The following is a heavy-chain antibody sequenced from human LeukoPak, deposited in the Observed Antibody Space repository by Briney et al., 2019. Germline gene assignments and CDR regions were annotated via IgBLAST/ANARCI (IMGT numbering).Heavy chain of an antibody. J-gene: IGHJ4*02. D-gene: IGHD5-12*01. CDR1: GGSISSSSYY. CDR2: IYYSGST. CDR3: ARHWSGYDYGVEPDY. V-gene: IGHV4-39*01. Sequence: PSETLSLTCTVPGGSISSSSYYWGWIRQPPGKGLEWIGSIYYSGSTYYNPSLKSRVTISVDTSKNQFSLKLSSVTAADTAVYYCARHWSGYDYGVEPDYWGQGTLVTVSS.